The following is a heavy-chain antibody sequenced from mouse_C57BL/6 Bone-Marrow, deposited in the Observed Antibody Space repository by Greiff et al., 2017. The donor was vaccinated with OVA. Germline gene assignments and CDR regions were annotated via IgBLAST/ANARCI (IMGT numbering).Heavy chain of an antibody. CDR2: IWWDDDK. D-gene: IGHD4-1*01. CDR3: DRIESWDVCGY. Sequence: QVTLKVSGPGILQPSQTLSLTCSFSGFSLSTFGMGVGWIRQPSGKGLEWLAHIWWDDDKYYNPALKSRLTMSKNTSKNPVFLKITNVDTADTATYYCDRIESWDVCGYWGQGTTLTVSS. CDR1: GFSLSTFGMG. V-gene: IGHV8-8*01. J-gene: IGHJ2*01.